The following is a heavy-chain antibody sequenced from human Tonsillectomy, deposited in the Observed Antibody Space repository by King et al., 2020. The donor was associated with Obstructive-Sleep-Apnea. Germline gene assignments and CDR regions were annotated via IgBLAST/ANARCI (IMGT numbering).Heavy chain of an antibody. J-gene: IGHJ4*02. Sequence: VQLVESGAEVKKPGASVKVSCKTSGYTFINYGIAWVRQAPGQGLEWTGWISAQNGNTHYAQKLQGRVSMTRDTSTNTAYMELRSLTSDDTAVYYCARNFVGGDYFDFWGQGTLVTVSS. CDR1: GYTFINYG. D-gene: IGHD3-16*01. CDR2: ISAQNGNT. CDR3: ARNFVGGDYFDF. V-gene: IGHV1-18*04.